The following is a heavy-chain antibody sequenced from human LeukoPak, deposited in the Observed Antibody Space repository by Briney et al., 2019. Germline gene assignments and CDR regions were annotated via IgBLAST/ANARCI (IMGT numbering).Heavy chain of an antibody. V-gene: IGHV3-48*03. D-gene: IGHD3-10*02. CDR1: GFTFSSYE. CDR2: ISSSGSTI. Sequence: PWGALRLSCAASGFTFSSYEMNWVRQAPGKGLEWVSYISSSGSTIYYADSVKGRFTISRDNAKNSLYLQMNSLRAEDTAVYYSAELGITMIGGVWGKGTTVTISS. J-gene: IGHJ6*04. CDR3: AELGITMIGGV.